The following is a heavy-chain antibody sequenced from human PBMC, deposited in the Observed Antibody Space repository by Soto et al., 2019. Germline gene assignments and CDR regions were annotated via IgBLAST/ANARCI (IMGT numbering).Heavy chain of an antibody. D-gene: IGHD3-10*01. J-gene: IGHJ6*02. V-gene: IGHV1-2*04. CDR2: INPNSGGT. CDR1: GYTFTGYY. CDR3: ARGELLWFGEPNRGADRAIYYYYGMDV. Sequence: ASVKVSCKASGYTFTGYYMHWVRQAPGQGLEWMGWINPNSGGTNYAQKFQGWVTMTGDTSISTAYMELSRLRSDDTAVYYCARGELLWFGEPNRGADRAIYYYYGMDVWGQGTTVTVSS.